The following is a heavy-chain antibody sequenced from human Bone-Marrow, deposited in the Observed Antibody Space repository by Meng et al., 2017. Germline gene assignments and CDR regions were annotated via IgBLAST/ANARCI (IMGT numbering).Heavy chain of an antibody. D-gene: IGHD1-1*01. Sequence: LHLHALASGLVRLCGPSLLPRHVSGCPISVSSYSWGWIRQPPGTGLEWIVRIYYSGSTYYNPSLKSRVTISVDTSKNQFSLKLSSVTAADTAVYYCARGYDFSDAFDIWGQGTMVTVSS. J-gene: IGHJ3*02. CDR3: ARGYDFSDAFDI. V-gene: IGHV4-39*07. CDR1: GCPISVSSYS. CDR2: IYYSGST.